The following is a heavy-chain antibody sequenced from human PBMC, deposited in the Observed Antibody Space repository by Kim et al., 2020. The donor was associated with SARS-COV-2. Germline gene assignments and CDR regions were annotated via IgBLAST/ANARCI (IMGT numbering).Heavy chain of an antibody. Sequence: SETLSLTCTVSGGSISSYYWNWIRQAPGKGLECIGHIYTSGGINYNPSLKSRVTISVDTSKNQFSLKLSSVTAADSAVYYCARGSGFSMIRGQTYYYGLDVWGQGTTVTVSS. CDR1: GGSISSYY. J-gene: IGHJ6*02. V-gene: IGHV4-59*01. D-gene: IGHD3-10*01. CDR3: ARGSGFSMIRGQTYYYGLDV. CDR2: IYTSGGI.